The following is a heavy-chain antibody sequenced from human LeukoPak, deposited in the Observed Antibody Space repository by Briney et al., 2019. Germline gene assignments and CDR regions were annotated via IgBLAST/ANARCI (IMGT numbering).Heavy chain of an antibody. CDR2: ISGSGGST. Sequence: GRSLRLSCAASGFTFSSYGMSWVRQAPGKGLEWVSAISGSGGSTYYADSVKGRFTISRDNSKNTLYLQMNSLRAEDTALYYCARVRFGETYYFDYWGQGTLVTVSS. D-gene: IGHD3-10*01. CDR3: ARVRFGETYYFDY. CDR1: GFTFSSYG. V-gene: IGHV3-23*01. J-gene: IGHJ4*02.